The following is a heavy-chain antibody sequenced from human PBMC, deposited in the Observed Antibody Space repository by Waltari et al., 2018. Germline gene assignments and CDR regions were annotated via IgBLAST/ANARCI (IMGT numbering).Heavy chain of an antibody. D-gene: IGHD6-19*01. J-gene: IGHJ6*03. Sequence: EVQLVESGGGLVQPGGSLRLSCAASGFTFSSYAMSWVRQAPGKGLEWVSAISGSGGSTYYADSVKGRFTISRDNAKNTLYLQMNSLRAEDTAVYYCAKCYSSGWYETYYYYYMDVWGKGTTVTVSS. V-gene: IGHV3-23*04. CDR1: GFTFSSYA. CDR2: ISGSGGST. CDR3: AKCYSSGWYETYYYYYMDV.